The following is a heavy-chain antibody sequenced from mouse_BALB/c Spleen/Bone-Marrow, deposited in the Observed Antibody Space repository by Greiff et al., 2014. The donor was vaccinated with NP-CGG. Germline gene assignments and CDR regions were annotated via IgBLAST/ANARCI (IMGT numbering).Heavy chain of an antibody. D-gene: IGHD2-4*01. V-gene: IGHV14-3*02. J-gene: IGHJ3*01. Sequence: VQLQQSGAELVKPGASVKLSCTASGFNIKDTYMHWVKQRPEQGLEWIGRIDPANGNTNYDPKFQGKATITADTSSNTAYLQLSSLTSEDTAVYYCASLDDYIYWGQGTLVTVSA. CDR3: ASLDDYIY. CDR1: GFNIKDTY. CDR2: IDPANGNT.